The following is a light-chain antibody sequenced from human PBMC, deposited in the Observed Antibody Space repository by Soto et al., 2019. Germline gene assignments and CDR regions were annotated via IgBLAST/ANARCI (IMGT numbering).Light chain of an antibody. J-gene: IGLJ3*02. CDR3: SSYTSSSTRV. Sequence: QSALTQPASVSGSPGQSITISCTGTSSDVGGYNYVSRYQQHPGKAAKLMIYEVSNRPSGVSNRFSGSKSGNTASLTISGLQAEDEADYYCSSYTSSSTRVFGGGTKLTVL. CDR1: SSDVGGYNY. V-gene: IGLV2-14*01. CDR2: EVS.